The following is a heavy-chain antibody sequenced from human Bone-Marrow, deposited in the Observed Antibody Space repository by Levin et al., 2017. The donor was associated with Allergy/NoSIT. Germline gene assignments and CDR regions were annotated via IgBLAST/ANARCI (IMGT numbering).Heavy chain of an antibody. CDR1: GGNLNNYA. Sequence: SVKVSCKTSGGNLNNYAVNWVRQAPGQGLECLGGIVPISRTINYAQKFQDRITITADTSTSTAYMELSSLTSEDTAVYYCATMYCGSGTCYSGGLYWGQGTLVTVAS. CDR3: ATMYCGSGTCYSGGLY. D-gene: IGHD2-15*01. V-gene: IGHV1-69*06. J-gene: IGHJ4*02. CDR2: IVPISRTI.